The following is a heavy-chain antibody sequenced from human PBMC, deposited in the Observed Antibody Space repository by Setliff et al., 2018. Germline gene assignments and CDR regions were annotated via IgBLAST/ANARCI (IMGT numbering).Heavy chain of an antibody. CDR2: INPSSGAT. CDR3: ARDGGGDSDAFDI. J-gene: IGHJ3*02. D-gene: IGHD3-16*01. CDR1: GYTFTGYY. V-gene: IGHV1-2*06. Sequence: ASVKVSCKASGYTFTGYYMYWVRQAPGQGLEWMGRINPSSGATIYAQKFQGRVTMTSXXXIXTXYXXXXXXXXDDXAVYFCARDGGGDSDAFDIWGQGTMVTVSS.